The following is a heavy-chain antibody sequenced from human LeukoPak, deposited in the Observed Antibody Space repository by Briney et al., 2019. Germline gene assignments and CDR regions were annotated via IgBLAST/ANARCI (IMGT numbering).Heavy chain of an antibody. CDR1: GGTFSSYA. Sequence: GASVKFSCKASGGTFSSYAISWVRQAPGQGLEWMGGIIPIFGTANYAQKFQGRVTITADESTSTAYIELSSLRSEDTAVYYCARDQVYSGSYTAWGQGTLVTVSS. CDR3: ARDQVYSGSYTA. J-gene: IGHJ5*02. D-gene: IGHD1-26*01. V-gene: IGHV1-69*13. CDR2: IIPIFGTA.